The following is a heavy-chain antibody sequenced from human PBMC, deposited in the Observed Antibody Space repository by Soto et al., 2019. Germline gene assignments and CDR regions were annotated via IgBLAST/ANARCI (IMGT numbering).Heavy chain of an antibody. Sequence: EVQLLESGGGFVQPGASLRLSCAASGFTFSLSAMSWVRQAPGRGLDWVSSLSGGGSTTDYADSVKGRFTISRDNSKNTVHLQMTSLRAEDTAVYYCANGPEYDILTGCDYWGQGALVTVSS. CDR3: ANGPEYDILTGCDY. CDR1: GFTFSLSA. CDR2: LSGGGSTT. J-gene: IGHJ4*02. D-gene: IGHD3-9*01. V-gene: IGHV3-23*01.